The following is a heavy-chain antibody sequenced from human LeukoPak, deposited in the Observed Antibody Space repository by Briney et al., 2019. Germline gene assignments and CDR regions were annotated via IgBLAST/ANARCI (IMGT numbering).Heavy chain of an antibody. J-gene: IGHJ4*02. CDR2: INSDGSST. V-gene: IGHV3-74*01. Sequence: GGSVRLSCAASGFTFSSYAMHWVRQAPGKGLVWVSRINSDGSSTSYADSVKGRFTISRDNAKNTLYLQMNSLRAEDTAVYYCARGHYDSSGYYYVDYWGQGTLVTVSS. CDR1: GFTFSSYA. CDR3: ARGHYDSSGYYYVDY. D-gene: IGHD3-22*01.